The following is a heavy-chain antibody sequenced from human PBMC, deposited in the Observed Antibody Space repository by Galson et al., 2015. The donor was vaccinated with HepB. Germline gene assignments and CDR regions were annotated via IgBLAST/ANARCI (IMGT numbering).Heavy chain of an antibody. CDR2: ISWDGGST. CDR1: GFTFDDYT. V-gene: IGHV3-43*01. CDR3: AKVEEEYCSSWYDY. D-gene: IGHD6-13*01. J-gene: IGHJ4*02. Sequence: SLRLSCAASGFTFDDYTMHWVRQAPGKGLEWVSLISWDGGSTYYADSVKGRFTISRDNSKNSLYLQMNSLRTEDTALYYCAKVEEEYCSSWYDYWGQGTLVTVSS.